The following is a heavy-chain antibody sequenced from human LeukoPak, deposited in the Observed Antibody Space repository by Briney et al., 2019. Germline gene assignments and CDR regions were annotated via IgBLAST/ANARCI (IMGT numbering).Heavy chain of an antibody. J-gene: IGHJ4*02. Sequence: GGSLRLSCAASGFTFSSYTINWVRQAPGKGLEWVSSISGSSYLYYADSVKGRFTISRDNSKNTLYLQMNSLRAEDTAVYYCARELYYYDSSGYSGYWGQGTLVTVSS. V-gene: IGHV3-21*01. CDR3: ARELYYYDSSGYSGY. D-gene: IGHD3-22*01. CDR1: GFTFSSYT. CDR2: ISGSSYL.